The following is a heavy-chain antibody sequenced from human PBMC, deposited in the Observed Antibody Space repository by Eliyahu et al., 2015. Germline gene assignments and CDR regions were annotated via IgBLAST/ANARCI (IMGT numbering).Heavy chain of an antibody. Sequence: EVQLVESGGDLIQPGGSLRLSCAASGFPFSNYWMHWVRQAPGKGLVWVSRINVDGRTTNYADSVKGRFTISRDNAKNMLFLQMNSLNDEDTAVYYCTRGVRASYGTDYWGQGTPVTVSS. V-gene: IGHV3-74*01. CDR2: INVDGRTT. CDR1: GFPFSNYW. J-gene: IGHJ4*02. CDR3: TRGVRASYGTDY. D-gene: IGHD3-10*01.